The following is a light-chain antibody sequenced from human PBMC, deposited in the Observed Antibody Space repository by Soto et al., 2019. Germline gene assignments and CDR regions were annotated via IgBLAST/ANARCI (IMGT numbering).Light chain of an antibody. CDR1: SSDVGGYNY. V-gene: IGLV2-14*01. CDR2: DVS. J-gene: IGLJ1*01. Sequence: QSALTQPASVSGSPGQSITISCTGTSSDVGGYNYVSWYQQHPGKAPKLMIYDVSNRPSGVSNRFSGSKSGNTASLTISGLQAEYEADYYCRSYTSSSTYVFGTGTKLTVL. CDR3: RSYTSSSTYV.